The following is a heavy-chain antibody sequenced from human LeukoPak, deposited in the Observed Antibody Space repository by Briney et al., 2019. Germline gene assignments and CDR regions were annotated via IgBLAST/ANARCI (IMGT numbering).Heavy chain of an antibody. CDR2: INPNSGGT. Sequence: ASVKVSCKASGYTFTGYYMHWVRQAPGQGLEWMGWINPNSGGTNYAQKFQGRVTMTRDTSISTAYMELSRLRTDDTAVYYCATDRGYCSSTSCYGSDFDYWGQGTLVTVSS. CDR1: GYTFTGYY. J-gene: IGHJ4*02. CDR3: ATDRGYCSSTSCYGSDFDY. V-gene: IGHV1-2*02. D-gene: IGHD2-2*01.